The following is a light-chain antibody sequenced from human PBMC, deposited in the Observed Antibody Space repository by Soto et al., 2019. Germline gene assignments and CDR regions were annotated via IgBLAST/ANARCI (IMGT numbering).Light chain of an antibody. CDR1: QSIRYY. CDR3: QQSYSTPQNT. J-gene: IGKJ2*01. Sequence: DIQMTQSPSSLSASVGDRVTITCRASQSIRYYLNWYQQKPGKAPKLLIYAASSLQSGVPPRFSGSGSATDFTLTSSSLQPEDFATDYCQQSYSTPQNTFGQGTKLEIK. CDR2: AAS. V-gene: IGKV1-39*01.